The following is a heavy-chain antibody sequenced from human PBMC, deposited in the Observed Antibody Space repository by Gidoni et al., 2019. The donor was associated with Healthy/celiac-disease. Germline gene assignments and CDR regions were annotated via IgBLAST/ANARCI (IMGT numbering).Heavy chain of an antibody. CDR3: ARHDYDFWSGPNPLEEFDY. Sequence: DVQLVLSGAEVTKLGESLKLSCKGSGYSFTTYWIGWVRQMHGKGLEWMGIIYPGDADTRYSTSVQGQVNISADKSISTAYLQWSSLKASDTAMYYCARHDYDFWSGPNPLEEFDYWGQGTLVTVSS. J-gene: IGHJ4*02. CDR2: IYPGDADT. V-gene: IGHV5-51*01. D-gene: IGHD3-3*01. CDR1: GYSFTTYW.